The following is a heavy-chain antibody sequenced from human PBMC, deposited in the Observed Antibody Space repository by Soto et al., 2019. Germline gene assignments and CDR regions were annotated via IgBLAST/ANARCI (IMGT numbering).Heavy chain of an antibody. D-gene: IGHD1-7*01. Sequence: PGESLKISCKGSGYSFTSNWIGWVRQMPGKGLEWMGIIYPSDSDTRYSPSFQGQVTISADKSISTAYLQWSSLKASDTAMYYCARPPSGTTTFFDSWGQGPLVTVSP. CDR3: ARPPSGTTTFFDS. CDR2: IYPSDSDT. CDR1: GYSFTSNW. J-gene: IGHJ4*02. V-gene: IGHV5-51*01.